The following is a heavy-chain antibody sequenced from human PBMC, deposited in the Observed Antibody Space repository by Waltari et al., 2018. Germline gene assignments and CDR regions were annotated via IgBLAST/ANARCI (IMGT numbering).Heavy chain of an antibody. J-gene: IGHJ6*02. V-gene: IGHV1-69*13. CDR1: GGTFSSYA. Sequence: QVQLVQSGAEVKKPGSSVKVSCKASGGTFSSYAISWVRQAPGQGLEWMGGSIPSFGTANYAQNFQGRVTITADESTSTAYMELSSLRAEDTDVYYCARETVTTFHYYYYGMDVWGQGTTVTVSS. CDR2: SIPSFGTA. CDR3: ARETVTTFHYYYYGMDV. D-gene: IGHD4-4*01.